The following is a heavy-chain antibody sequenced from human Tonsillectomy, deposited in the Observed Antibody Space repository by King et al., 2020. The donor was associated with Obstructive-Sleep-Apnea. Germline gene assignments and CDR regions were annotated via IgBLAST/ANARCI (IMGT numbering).Heavy chain of an antibody. CDR1: GFIFSSYH. CDR2: ISSSSDDM. D-gene: IGHD3-16*02. Sequence: VQLVESGGGLVQPGGSLRLSCAASGFIFSSYHMNWVRQAPGKGLEWVSYISSSSDDMYYADSVKGRFTVSRDNAMNSLYLQMSTLRADDTAVYYCARVYCDFVWGSCRPVYFDSWGQGTLVTVSS. J-gene: IGHJ4*02. V-gene: IGHV3-48*03. CDR3: ARVYCDFVWGSCRPVYFDS.